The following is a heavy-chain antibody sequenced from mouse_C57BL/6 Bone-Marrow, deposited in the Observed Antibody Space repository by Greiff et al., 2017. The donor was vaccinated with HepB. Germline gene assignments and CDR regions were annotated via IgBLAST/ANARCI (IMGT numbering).Heavy chain of an antibody. Sequence: QVQLQQPGAELVMPGASVKLSCKASGYTFTSYWMHWVKQRPGQGLEWIGEIDPSDSYTNYNQKFKGKATLTVDTSSSTAYMQLSSLTSEDSAVYYCAREKSDYGWFAYWGQGTLVTVSA. CDR2: IDPSDSYT. J-gene: IGHJ3*01. D-gene: IGHD1-1*02. CDR1: GYTFTSYW. CDR3: AREKSDYGWFAY. V-gene: IGHV1-69*01.